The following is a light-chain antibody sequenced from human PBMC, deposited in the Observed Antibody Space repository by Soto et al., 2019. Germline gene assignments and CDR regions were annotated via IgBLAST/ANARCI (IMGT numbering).Light chain of an antibody. V-gene: IGKV3-15*01. Sequence: EIVMTQSPATMSVSPGERATLSCRASQSVSSSLAWYQQKPGQAPRLLIYHASTGATSIPARFSGSGSGTDFSLTISSLQSEDFAVYYCQQYNNWPPAYTFGQGTKLEIK. J-gene: IGKJ2*01. CDR2: HAS. CDR1: QSVSSS. CDR3: QQYNNWPPAYT.